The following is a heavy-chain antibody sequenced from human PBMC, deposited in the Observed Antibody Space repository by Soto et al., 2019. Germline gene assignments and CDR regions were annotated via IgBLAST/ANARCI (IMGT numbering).Heavy chain of an antibody. CDR2: IIPIFGTA. CDR3: ARKGYDILTGHYEDTKNNYYYYGMDV. D-gene: IGHD3-9*01. CDR1: GGTFSSYA. Sequence: ASVKVSCKASGGTFSSYAISWVRQAPGQGLEWMGGIIPIFGTANYAQKFQGRVTITADESTSTAYMELSSLRSEDTAVYYCARKGYDILTGHYEDTKNNYYYYGMDVWGQGTTVTVSS. V-gene: IGHV1-69*13. J-gene: IGHJ6*02.